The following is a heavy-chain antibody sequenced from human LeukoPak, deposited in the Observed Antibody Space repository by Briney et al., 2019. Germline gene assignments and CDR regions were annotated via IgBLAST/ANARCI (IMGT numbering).Heavy chain of an antibody. V-gene: IGHV5-51*01. J-gene: IGHJ6*03. Sequence: GESLKLSCKGSGYRFTNYWIGWVRQVPGKGLEWMGFIDPDDSQTKYSPSFQGQVTISADKSINTIHVQWNSLKASDTAIYFCARHRGGAIGLEFYYYMDVWGKGTTVIVS. CDR3: ARHRGGAIGLEFYYYMDV. CDR2: IDPDDSQT. D-gene: IGHD1-26*01. CDR1: GYRFTNYW.